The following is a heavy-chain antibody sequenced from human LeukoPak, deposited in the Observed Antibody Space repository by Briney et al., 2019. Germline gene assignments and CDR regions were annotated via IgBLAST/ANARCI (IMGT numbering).Heavy chain of an antibody. D-gene: IGHD2-2*01. CDR2: ISGSGGST. CDR3: AKKQSTSFLYYYYYMDV. CDR1: GFTFSSYA. V-gene: IGHV3-23*01. Sequence: GGSLRLSCAASGFTFSSYAMSWVRQAPGKGLEWVSAISGSGGSTYYADSVEGRFTISRDNSKNTLYLQMNSLRAEDTAVYYCAKKQSTSFLYYYYYMDVWGKGTTVTVSS. J-gene: IGHJ6*03.